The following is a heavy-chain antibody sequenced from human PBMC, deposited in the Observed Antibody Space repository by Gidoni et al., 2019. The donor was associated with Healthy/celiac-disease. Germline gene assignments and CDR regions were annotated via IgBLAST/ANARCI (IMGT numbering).Heavy chain of an antibody. Sequence: EVQLVESGGGLVKPGGSLRLSCAASGFTFSSYRMNWVRQAPGKGLEWVSSISSSSSYIYYADSVKGRFTISRDNAKNSLYLQMNSLRAEDTAVYYCARDYPGIAVAGMGDAFDIWGQGTNGHRLF. D-gene: IGHD6-19*01. V-gene: IGHV3-21*01. CDR2: ISSSSSYI. J-gene: IGHJ3*02. CDR1: GFTFSSYR. CDR3: ARDYPGIAVAGMGDAFDI.